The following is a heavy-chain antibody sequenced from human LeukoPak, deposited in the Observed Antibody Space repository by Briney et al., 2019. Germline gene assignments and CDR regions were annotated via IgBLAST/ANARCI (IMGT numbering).Heavy chain of an antibody. CDR3: ARGRRTRVYATTCYYYYMDV. J-gene: IGHJ6*03. V-gene: IGHV1-8*01. D-gene: IGHD6-13*01. CDR1: GYTFTSYD. Sequence: GASVKVSCKASGYTFTSYDINWVRQATGQGLEWMGWMNPNRGNTGYAQKFQGRVTMTRNTSISTAYMELSSLRADDTAVYYCARGRRTRVYATTCYYYYMDVWGKGTTVTVSS. CDR2: MNPNRGNT.